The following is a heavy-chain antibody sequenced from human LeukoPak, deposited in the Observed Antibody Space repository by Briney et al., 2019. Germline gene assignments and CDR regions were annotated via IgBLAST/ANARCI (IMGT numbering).Heavy chain of an antibody. Sequence: PGGSLRLSCAASGFTFSNAWMSCVRQAPGKGLEWVGRIKSKTDGGTTDYAAPVKGRFTISRDDSKNTLYLQMNSLKTEDTAVYYCTTGLTYYYDSSGYYPIDYWGQGTLVTVSS. D-gene: IGHD3-22*01. V-gene: IGHV3-15*01. CDR3: TTGLTYYYDSSGYYPIDY. CDR2: IKSKTDGGTT. CDR1: GFTFSNAW. J-gene: IGHJ4*02.